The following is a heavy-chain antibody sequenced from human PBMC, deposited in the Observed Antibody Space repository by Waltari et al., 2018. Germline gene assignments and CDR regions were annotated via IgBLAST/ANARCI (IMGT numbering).Heavy chain of an antibody. J-gene: IGHJ4*02. D-gene: IGHD6-13*01. CDR3: ARDSGIAAAGFDY. Sequence: QLQLQESGPGLVKPSETLSLTCTVSGGSISSSSYYWGWIRQPPGKGLEWIGSIYYSGCTYYNPSLKSRVTISVDTSKNQFSLKLSSVTAADTAVYYCARDSGIAAAGFDYWGQGTLVTVSS. CDR2: IYYSGCT. V-gene: IGHV4-39*07. CDR1: GGSISSSSYY.